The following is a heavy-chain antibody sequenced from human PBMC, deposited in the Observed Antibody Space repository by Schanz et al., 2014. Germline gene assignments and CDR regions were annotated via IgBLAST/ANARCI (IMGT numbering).Heavy chain of an antibody. D-gene: IGHD3-10*01. CDR2: IYDSGNT. CDR1: GASVSSDNW. V-gene: IGHV4-4*02. J-gene: IGHJ4*02. CDR3: ARGGQGFGEPHQRLFEY. Sequence: QVQLEESGAGLVKPSGTLSLTCAVSGASVSSDNWWNWVRQPPGKGLEWIGEIYDSGNTNYNPSLKGRVTMSVDDSKNQFSLHLPSVTAADTAVYYCARGGQGFGEPHQRLFEYWGPGTLVTVSS.